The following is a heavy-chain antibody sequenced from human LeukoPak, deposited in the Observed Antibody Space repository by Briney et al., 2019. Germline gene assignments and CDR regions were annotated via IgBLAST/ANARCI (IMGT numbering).Heavy chain of an antibody. CDR1: GFTFSSYW. CDR2: ISSSSSYI. J-gene: IGHJ4*02. D-gene: IGHD6-13*01. CDR3: ASPRIAAAGTPDY. V-gene: IGHV3-21*01. Sequence: GGSLRLSCAASGFTFSSYWMSWVRQAPGKGLEWVSSISSSSSYIYYADSVKGRFTISRDNAKNSLYLQMNSLRAEDTAVYYCASPRIAAAGTPDYWGQGTLVTVSS.